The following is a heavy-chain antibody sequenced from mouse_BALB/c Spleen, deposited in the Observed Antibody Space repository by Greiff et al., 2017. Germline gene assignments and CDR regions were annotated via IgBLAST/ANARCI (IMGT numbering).Heavy chain of an antibody. Sequence: EVQVVESGGGLVKPGGSLKLSCAASGFTFSDYYIYWVRQTPEKRLEWVATISDGGSYTYYPDSVKGRFTISRDNAKNNLYLQMSSLKSEDTAMYYCAMPYDYDEGFAYWGLGTLVTVSA. CDR1: GFTFSDYY. D-gene: IGHD2-4*01. J-gene: IGHJ3*01. CDR3: AMPYDYDEGFAY. V-gene: IGHV5-4*02. CDR2: ISDGGSYT.